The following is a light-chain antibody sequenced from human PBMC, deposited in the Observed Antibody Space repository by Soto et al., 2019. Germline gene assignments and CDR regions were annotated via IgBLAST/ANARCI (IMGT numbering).Light chain of an antibody. CDR1: SSDVGSYNL. J-gene: IGLJ1*01. CDR3: CSYAGSSTYV. V-gene: IGLV2-23*01. CDR2: EGS. Sequence: QSVLTQSASVSGSPGQSITISCTGTSSDVGSYNLVSWYQQHPGKAPKLMIYEGSKRPSGVSNRFSGSKSGNTASLTISGLQAEDEADYYCCSYAGSSTYVFGLGPRSPS.